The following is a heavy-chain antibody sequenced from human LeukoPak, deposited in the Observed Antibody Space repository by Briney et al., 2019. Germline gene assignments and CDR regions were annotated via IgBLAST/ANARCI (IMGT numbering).Heavy chain of an antibody. V-gene: IGHV5-51*01. CDR2: IYPGDSDT. CDR1: GYSFTSYW. D-gene: IGHD3-16*01. Sequence: VESLKISCKGSGYSFTSYWIGWVRKMPGKGLEWMGIIYPGDSDTRYSPSFQGQVTIAADKSISTAYLQWSSLKASDTTMYYCARGLFETYYFDYWGQGTLVTVSS. J-gene: IGHJ4*02. CDR3: ARGLFETYYFDY.